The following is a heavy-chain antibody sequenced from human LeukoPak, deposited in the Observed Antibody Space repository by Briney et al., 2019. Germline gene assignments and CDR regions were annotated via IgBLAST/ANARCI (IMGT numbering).Heavy chain of an antibody. CDR2: IYYSGST. D-gene: IGHD6-19*01. Sequence: SETLSLTCTVSGGSISSYYWSWIRQPPGKGLEWIGYIYYSGSTNYNPSLKSRVTISVDTSKNQFSLKLSSVTAADPAVYYCASSTGYSSGWYRGAYWGQGTLVTGSS. J-gene: IGHJ4*01. CDR3: ASSTGYSSGWYRGAY. V-gene: IGHV4-59*01. CDR1: GGSISSYY.